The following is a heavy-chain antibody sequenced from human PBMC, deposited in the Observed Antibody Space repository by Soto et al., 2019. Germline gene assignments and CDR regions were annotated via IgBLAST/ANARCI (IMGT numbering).Heavy chain of an antibody. J-gene: IGHJ2*01. CDR1: GGSFSGYY. D-gene: IGHD2-15*01. V-gene: IGHV4-34*01. CDR2: INHSGST. CDR3: ARQYCSCGSCYLRYWYFDL. Sequence: QVQLQQWGAGLLKPSETLSLTCAVYGGSFSGYYWSWIRQPPGKGLEWIGEINHSGSTNYNPSLKSRVTISVDTSKNQFSLKLSSVTAADTAVYYCARQYCSCGSCYLRYWYFDLWGRGTLVTVSS.